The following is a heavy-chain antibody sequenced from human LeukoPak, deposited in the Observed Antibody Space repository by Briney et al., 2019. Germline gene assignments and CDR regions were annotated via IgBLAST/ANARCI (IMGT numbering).Heavy chain of an antibody. CDR3: ARENSSSWPTADY. CDR1: GGSFSGYY. Sequence: SETLPLTCAVYGGSFSGYYWSWIRQPPGKGLEWIGEINHSGSTNYNPSLKSRVTISVDTSKNQFSLKLSSVTAADTAVYYCARENSSSWPTADYWGQGTLVTVSS. V-gene: IGHV4-34*01. D-gene: IGHD6-13*01. CDR2: INHSGST. J-gene: IGHJ4*02.